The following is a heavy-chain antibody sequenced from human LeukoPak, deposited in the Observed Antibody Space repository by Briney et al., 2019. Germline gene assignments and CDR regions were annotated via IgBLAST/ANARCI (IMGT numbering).Heavy chain of an antibody. D-gene: IGHD6-13*01. V-gene: IGHV1-69*01. Sequence: ASVKVSCKASGGTFSSYAISWVRQAPGQGLEWMGGIIPIFGTANYALKFQGRVTITADESTSTAYMELSSLRSEDTAVYYCARDWAAAAGTHWGQGTLVTVSS. J-gene: IGHJ4*02. CDR2: IIPIFGTA. CDR1: GGTFSSYA. CDR3: ARDWAAAAGTH.